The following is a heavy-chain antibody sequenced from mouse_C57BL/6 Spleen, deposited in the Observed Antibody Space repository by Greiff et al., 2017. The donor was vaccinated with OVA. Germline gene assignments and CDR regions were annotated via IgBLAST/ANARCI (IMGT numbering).Heavy chain of an antibody. Sequence: VQLQQSGAELVKPGASVKMSCKASGYTFTSYWITWVKQRPGQGLEWIGDIYPGSGSTNYNEKFKSKATLTVDTSSSTAYMQLSSLTSEDSAVYYCARGYYSNYDLGGFAYWGQGTLVTVSA. CDR2: IYPGSGST. V-gene: IGHV1-55*01. D-gene: IGHD2-5*01. CDR3: ARGYYSNYDLGGFAY. J-gene: IGHJ3*01. CDR1: GYTFTSYW.